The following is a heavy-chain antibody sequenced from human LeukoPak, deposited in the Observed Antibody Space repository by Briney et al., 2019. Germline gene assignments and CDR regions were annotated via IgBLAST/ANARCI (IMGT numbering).Heavy chain of an antibody. CDR2: IYYSGST. CDR3: ARLSVAARYYFDY. V-gene: IGHV4-39*01. Sequence: PSETLSLTCTVSGGSISSSSYYWGWIRQPPGKGLEWIGSIYYSGSTYYNPSLKSRVTISVDTSKNQFCLKLSSVTAADTAVYYCARLSVAARYYFDYWGQGTLVTVSS. CDR1: GGSISSSSYY. J-gene: IGHJ4*02. D-gene: IGHD6-6*01.